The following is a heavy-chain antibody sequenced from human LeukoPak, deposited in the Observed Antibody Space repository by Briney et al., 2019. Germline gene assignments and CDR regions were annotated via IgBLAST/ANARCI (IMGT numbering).Heavy chain of an antibody. CDR3: ARGSKAAPGTFDY. Sequence: PETPSLTRTQPGGSIRRSNRSWLRPTPRKGREWIGYIYYSGSTNYNPSLKSRVAISVDTSKNQFSLKLSSVTAADTAVYYCARGSKAAPGTFDYWGQGTLVTVSA. V-gene: IGHV4-59*01. CDR2: IYYSGST. D-gene: IGHD6-13*01. CDR1: GGSIRRSN. J-gene: IGHJ4*02.